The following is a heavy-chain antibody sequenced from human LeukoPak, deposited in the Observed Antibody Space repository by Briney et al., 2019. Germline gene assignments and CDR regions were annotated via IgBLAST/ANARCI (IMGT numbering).Heavy chain of an antibody. CDR1: GFTFSIYG. Sequence: GGSLRLSCAASGFTFSIYGMGWVRQAPGKGLEWDSSISDNGGNTYYADSAKGRFTISRDNSKNTLYLQMNSLRAEDTAVYYCAKEGPVLLWFGELSFDYWGQGTLVTVSS. V-gene: IGHV3-23*01. J-gene: IGHJ4*02. D-gene: IGHD3-10*01. CDR3: AKEGPVLLWFGELSFDY. CDR2: ISDNGGNT.